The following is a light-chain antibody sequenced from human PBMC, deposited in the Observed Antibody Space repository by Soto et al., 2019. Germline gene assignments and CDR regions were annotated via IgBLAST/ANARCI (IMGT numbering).Light chain of an antibody. CDR3: AAWYDSLNGPV. J-gene: IGLJ2*01. Sequence: QSVLTQPPSASGTPGQRVTISCSGSSSNIGSNTVNCYQQLPGTAPKLLIYSNNQRPSGVPDRFSGSKSGTSASLAISGLQSEDEADYYCAAWYDSLNGPVFGGGTKLTVL. CDR2: SNN. V-gene: IGLV1-44*01. CDR1: SSNIGSNT.